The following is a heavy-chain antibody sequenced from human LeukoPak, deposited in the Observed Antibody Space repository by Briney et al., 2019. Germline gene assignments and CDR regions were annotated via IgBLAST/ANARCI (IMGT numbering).Heavy chain of an antibody. CDR1: GFTFDDYG. Sequence: GGSLGLSCAASGFTFDDYGMSWVRPAPGKGLEWVSGLNWNGGSTRYADSVKGRFTISRDNAKNSLYLQMNSLRAEDTALYYCAKSHGSGSYYPLDYWGQGTLVTVSS. D-gene: IGHD3-10*01. CDR3: AKSHGSGSYYPLDY. CDR2: LNWNGGST. J-gene: IGHJ4*02. V-gene: IGHV3-20*04.